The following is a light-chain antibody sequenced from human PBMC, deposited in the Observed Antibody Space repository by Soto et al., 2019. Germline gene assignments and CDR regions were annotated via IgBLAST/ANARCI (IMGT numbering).Light chain of an antibody. Sequence: QSALTQPASVSGSPGQSITISCTGTSSDVGGYNYVSWYQQHPGKAPKLMIYEVSNRPSGVSNRSSGSKSGNTASLTISGLQAEDGDDYYCSSYTSSSTRVFGGGTTLTVL. CDR3: SSYTSSSTRV. V-gene: IGLV2-14*01. CDR1: SSDVGGYNY. CDR2: EVS. J-gene: IGLJ3*02.